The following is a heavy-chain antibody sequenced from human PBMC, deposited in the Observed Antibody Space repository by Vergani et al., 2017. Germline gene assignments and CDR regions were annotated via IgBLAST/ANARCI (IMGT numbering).Heavy chain of an antibody. CDR2: IGSSGPYI. CDR3: ARAYGRYDWFDY. J-gene: IGHJ4*01. D-gene: IGHD1-20*01. Sequence: VQLVESGGGLVKHGGSLRLSCAASGFTFSDFSMSWVRQAPGKGLEWVAFIGSSGPYINYADSVKGRVTISRDNSKNTLYLQMNSLRVEDTAVYYCARAYGRYDWFDYWGQRTLVTVSS. CDR1: GFTFSDFS. V-gene: IGHV3-21*04.